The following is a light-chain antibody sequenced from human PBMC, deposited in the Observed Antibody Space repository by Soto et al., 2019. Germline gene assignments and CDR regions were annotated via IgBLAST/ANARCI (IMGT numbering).Light chain of an antibody. CDR1: QDINSY. CDR2: AAS. Sequence: DIQLTQSPSFLSASVGDRVTITCRASQDINSYLAWYQQTPGKAPKLLIYAASTLQSAVPPRFSGGGSGTEFTTTIISLQPEDVATYYYQQLYSYPRTFGQGTKVEF. J-gene: IGKJ1*01. CDR3: QQLYSYPRT. V-gene: IGKV1-9*01.